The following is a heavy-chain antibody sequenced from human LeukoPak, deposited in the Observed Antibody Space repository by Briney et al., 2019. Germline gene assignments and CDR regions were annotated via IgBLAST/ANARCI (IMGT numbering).Heavy chain of an antibody. CDR1: GGSISSYS. CDR3: ARVGGRGILTDDY. J-gene: IGHJ4*02. CDR2: IYYSGST. D-gene: IGHD3-9*01. Sequence: PSETLSLTCTVSGGSISSYSWSWIRQPPGKGLEWIGYIYYSGSTNYNPSLKSRVTISVDTSKNQFSLRLRSVTAADTAVYYCARVGGRGILTDDYWGQGTLVTVSS. V-gene: IGHV4-59*01.